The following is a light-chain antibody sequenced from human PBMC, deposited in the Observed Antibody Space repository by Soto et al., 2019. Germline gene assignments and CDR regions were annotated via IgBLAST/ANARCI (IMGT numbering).Light chain of an antibody. Sequence: ENVLTQSPGTLSSSPGERATLSCRASQSVSNNLAWYQQKPGQAPRLLIYAASNRATGVPARFSGSWSGTEFTLSFSSLQSEDFAVYYCQQYNNWITFGQGTRLEIK. V-gene: IGKV3-15*01. CDR3: QQYNNWIT. CDR2: AAS. CDR1: QSVSNN. J-gene: IGKJ5*01.